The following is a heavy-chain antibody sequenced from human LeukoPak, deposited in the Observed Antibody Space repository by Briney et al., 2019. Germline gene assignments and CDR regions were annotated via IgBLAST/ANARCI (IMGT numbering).Heavy chain of an antibody. J-gene: IGHJ4*02. CDR2: IYYSGST. V-gene: IGHV4-59*01. D-gene: IGHD6-19*01. CDR3: ARDRGAVAEFDY. Sequence: SETLSLTCTVSGGSISYYYWSWIRQPPGKGLEWIGYIYYSGSTNYNPSLKSRVTMSLDTSKNQFSLRLSSVTAADTAVYYCARDRGAVAEFDYWGQGTLVTVSS. CDR1: GGSISYYY.